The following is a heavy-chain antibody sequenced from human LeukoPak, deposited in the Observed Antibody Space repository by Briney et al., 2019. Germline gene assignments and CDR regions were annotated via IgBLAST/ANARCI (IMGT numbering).Heavy chain of an antibody. J-gene: IGHJ4*02. CDR1: GYTFTGYY. V-gene: IGHV1-2*02. Sequence: GSVKVSCKASGYTFTGYYMHWVRQAPGQGLEWMGWINPNSGGTNYAQKFQGRVTMTRDTSISTAYMELSRLRSDDTAVYYCARAPAYDFWSGYDDGYFDYWGQGTLVTVSS. D-gene: IGHD3-3*01. CDR2: INPNSGGT. CDR3: ARAPAYDFWSGYDDGYFDY.